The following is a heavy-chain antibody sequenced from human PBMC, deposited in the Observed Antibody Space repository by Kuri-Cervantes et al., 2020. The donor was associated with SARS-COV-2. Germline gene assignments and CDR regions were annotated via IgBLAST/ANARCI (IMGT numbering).Heavy chain of an antibody. CDR3: ARLSPN. Sequence: GSLRLSCTVSGGSISSYYWSWIRQPAGKGLEWIGYIYYSGSTNYNPSLKSRVTISVDTSKNQFSLKLSSVTAADSAVYYCARLSPNWGPGILVTVSS. J-gene: IGHJ4*02. V-gene: IGHV4-59*08. CDR1: GGSISSYY. CDR2: IYYSGST.